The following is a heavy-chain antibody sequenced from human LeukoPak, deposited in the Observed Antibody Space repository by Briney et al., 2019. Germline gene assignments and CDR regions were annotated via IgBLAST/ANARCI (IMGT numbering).Heavy chain of an antibody. V-gene: IGHV3-48*01. CDR3: AVDFGY. CDR1: GSSFSTYA. CDR2: INSDSTT. J-gene: IGHJ4*02. Sequence: GGSLRLSCVASGSSFSTYAMNWVRQAPGKGLEWVSFINSDSTTDYADSVKGRFTISRDNAKNSLYLQMNSLRAEDTAMYYCAVDFGYWGQGILVTVSS.